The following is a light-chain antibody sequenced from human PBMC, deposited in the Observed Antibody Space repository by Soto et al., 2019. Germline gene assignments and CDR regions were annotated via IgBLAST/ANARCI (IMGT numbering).Light chain of an antibody. CDR2: LNNDGSH. V-gene: IGLV4-69*01. CDR3: QTWGTGFQF. Sequence: QSVLTQSPSASASLGASVKLTCTLSRGHSSYAIAWHQKQPGKGPRYLMDLNNDGSHTKGDGIPDRFSGSSSGADRYLIISSLQSEDEADYYCQTWGTGFQFFGGGTQLTVL. J-gene: IGLJ7*01. CDR1: RGHSSYA.